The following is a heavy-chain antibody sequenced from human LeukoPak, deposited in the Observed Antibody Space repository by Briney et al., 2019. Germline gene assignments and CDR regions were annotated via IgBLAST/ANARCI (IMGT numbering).Heavy chain of an antibody. D-gene: IGHD1-14*01. CDR3: ASWGTSVLALIYYYGMDV. Sequence: SVKVSCKASGYTFTGYFMHWVRQAPGQGLEWMGIINPSGGSTSDAQKFQGRVTMTRDTSTRIIYMELSRLRSEDMEVYNCASWGTSVLALIYYYGMDVWGQGTTVTVSS. J-gene: IGHJ6*02. CDR1: GYTFTGYF. CDR2: INPSGGST. V-gene: IGHV1-46*01.